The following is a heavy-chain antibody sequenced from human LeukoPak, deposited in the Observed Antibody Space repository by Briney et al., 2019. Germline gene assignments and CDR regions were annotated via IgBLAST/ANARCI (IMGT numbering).Heavy chain of an antibody. J-gene: IGHJ4*02. CDR2: IYYSGST. CDR3: ARQMVVRGVINRAFDY. D-gene: IGHD3-10*01. Sequence: PSETLSLTCTVSGGSISSYYWSWIRQPPGKGLEWIGYIYYSGSTNYNPSLKSRVTISVDTSKNQFSLKLSSVTAADTAVYYCARQMVVRGVINRAFDYWGQGTLVTVSS. CDR1: GGSISSYY. V-gene: IGHV4-59*08.